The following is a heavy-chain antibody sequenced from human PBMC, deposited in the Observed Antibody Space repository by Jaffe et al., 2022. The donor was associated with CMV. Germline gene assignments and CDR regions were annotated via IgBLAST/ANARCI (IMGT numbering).Heavy chain of an antibody. CDR2: IYWDDDK. V-gene: IGHV2-5*02. D-gene: IGHD3-3*01. J-gene: IGHJ4*02. Sequence: QITLKESGPTLVKPTQTLTLTCTFSGFSLSTSGVGVGWIRQPPGKALEWLALIYWDDDKRYSPSLKSRLTITKDTSKNQVVLTMTNMDPVDTATYYCAHSRAIFGVITIWTFFDYWGQGTLVTVSS. CDR3: AHSRAIFGVITIWTFFDY. CDR1: GFSLSTSGVG.